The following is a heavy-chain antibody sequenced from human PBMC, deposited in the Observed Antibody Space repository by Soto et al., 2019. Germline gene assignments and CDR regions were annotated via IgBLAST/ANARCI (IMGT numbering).Heavy chain of an antibody. CDR3: AKPDFTGYSSGGRAFDS. Sequence: PGGSLRLSCAASGFTFSSYAMSWVRQAPGKGLEWVSAISGSGGSTYYADSVKGRFTISRDNSKNTLYLQMNSLRAEDTAVYYCAKPDFTGYSSGGRAFDSWGQGTMVTVSS. D-gene: IGHD6-19*01. V-gene: IGHV3-23*01. CDR1: GFTFSSYA. J-gene: IGHJ3*02. CDR2: ISGSGGST.